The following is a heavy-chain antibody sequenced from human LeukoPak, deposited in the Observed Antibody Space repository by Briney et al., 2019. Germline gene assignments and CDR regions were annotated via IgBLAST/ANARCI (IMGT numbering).Heavy chain of an antibody. CDR2: ICASGVTT. CDR3: ARSINYSNYLLDY. CDR1: GFNFGDYD. Sequence: PGGSLRLSCAASGFNFGDYDMTWVRQAPGKGLEWVASICASGVTTNYADSVSGRFTISRDNSNKVAYLRMNSLSAEDTAVYYCARSINYSNYLLDYWGQGTRVTVSS. J-gene: IGHJ4*02. D-gene: IGHD4-11*01. V-gene: IGHV3-23*01.